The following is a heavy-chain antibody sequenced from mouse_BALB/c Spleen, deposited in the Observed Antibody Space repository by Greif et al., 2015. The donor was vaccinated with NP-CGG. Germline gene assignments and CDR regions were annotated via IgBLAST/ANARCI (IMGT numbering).Heavy chain of an antibody. D-gene: IGHD1-1*01. V-gene: IGHV3-6*02. Sequence: EVQLQQSGPGLVKPSQSLSLTCSVTGYSITSGYYWNWIRQFPGNKLEWMGYISYDGSNNYNPSLKNRISITRDTSKNQFFLKLNSVTTEDTATYYCARERDYYGSRYYFDYCGQGTTLTVSS. CDR3: ARERDYYGSRYYFDY. J-gene: IGHJ2*01. CDR2: ISYDGSN. CDR1: GYSITSGYY.